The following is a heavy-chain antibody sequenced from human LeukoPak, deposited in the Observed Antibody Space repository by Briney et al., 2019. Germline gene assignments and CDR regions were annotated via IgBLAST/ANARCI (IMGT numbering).Heavy chain of an antibody. D-gene: IGHD2-2*01. V-gene: IGHV1-2*02. CDR2: INPNSGGT. J-gene: IGHJ4*02. CDR3: ARVPAAIIGADY. CDR1: GYTFTGYY. Sequence: ASVKVSCKASGYTFTGYYMHWVRQAPGQGLEWMGWINPNSGGTNYAQKFQGRVTMTRDTSISTAYMELSRLRSDDTAVYYCARVPAAIIGADYWGQGTLVTVSS.